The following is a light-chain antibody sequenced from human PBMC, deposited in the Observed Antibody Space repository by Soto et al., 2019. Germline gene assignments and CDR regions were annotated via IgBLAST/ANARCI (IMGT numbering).Light chain of an antibody. CDR1: SSNIGAGYD. V-gene: IGLV1-40*01. CDR2: GNS. Sequence: QSVLTQPPSVSGAPGQRVTISCTGSSSNIGAGYDVHWYQQLPGTAPKLLIYGNSNRPSGVPDRFSGSKSGTSASLAITGLQAEDEADYYCQSYDGSLSLLFGTGTKLTVL. J-gene: IGLJ1*01. CDR3: QSYDGSLSLL.